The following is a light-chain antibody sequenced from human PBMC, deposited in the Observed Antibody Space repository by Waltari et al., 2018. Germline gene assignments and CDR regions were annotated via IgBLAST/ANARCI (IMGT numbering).Light chain of an antibody. CDR3: QQRSNWRLT. CDR2: DAS. J-gene: IGKJ4*01. CDR1: QSVSSY. Sequence: EIVLTQYPATLSLSPGERATLSCRASQSVSSYLAWYQQKPGQAPRLLIYDASNRATGIPARFSGSGSGTDFTLTSSSLEPEDFAVYSCQQRSNWRLTFGGGTKVEIK. V-gene: IGKV3-11*01.